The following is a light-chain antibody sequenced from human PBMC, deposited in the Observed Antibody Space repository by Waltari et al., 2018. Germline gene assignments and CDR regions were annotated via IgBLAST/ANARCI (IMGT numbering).Light chain of an antibody. CDR1: QSLLHSNGYNY. V-gene: IGKV2-28*01. CDR3: MQALEIPRVT. CDR2: LGS. Sequence: EIVMTQSPLSLPVTPGEPASISCRSSQSLLHSNGYNYLDWYVQKPGQSPQLRISLGSKRDPGVPDRFRGSGSGTDFTLKIDGVGAEDVRLYDCMQALEIPRVTFGGGTRVEIK. J-gene: IGKJ4*01.